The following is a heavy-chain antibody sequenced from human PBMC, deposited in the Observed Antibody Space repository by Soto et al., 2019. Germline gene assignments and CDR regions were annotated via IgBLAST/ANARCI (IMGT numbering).Heavy chain of an antibody. CDR1: GGSISSYY. D-gene: IGHD3-9*01. CDR3: ARRESYDILTGYYHFDY. Sequence: ASETLSLTCTVSGGSISSYYWSWIRQPPGKGLEWIGYIYYSGSTYYNPSLKSRVTISVDTSKNQFSLKLSSVTAADTAVYYCARRESYDILTGYYHFDYWGQGTLVTVSS. J-gene: IGHJ4*02. V-gene: IGHV4-59*04. CDR2: IYYSGST.